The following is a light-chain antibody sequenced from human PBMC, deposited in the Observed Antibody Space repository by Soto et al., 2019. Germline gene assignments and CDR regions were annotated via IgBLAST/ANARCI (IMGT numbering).Light chain of an antibody. V-gene: IGLV2-23*01. J-gene: IGLJ7*01. Sequence: QSVLTQPASVSGSPGQSITISCTGTSSDVGRYNFVSWYQLHPGKAPKLMIYEGTRRPSGVSNRFSGSKFGNTASLTISGLQAEDEAEYYCFSYAGDYTSVFGGGTQLTVL. CDR3: FSYAGDYTSV. CDR2: EGT. CDR1: SSDVGRYNF.